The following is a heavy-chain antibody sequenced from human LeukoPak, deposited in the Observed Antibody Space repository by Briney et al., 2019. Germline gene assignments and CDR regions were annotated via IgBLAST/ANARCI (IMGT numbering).Heavy chain of an antibody. V-gene: IGHV3-66*04. CDR3: ATRYCSGGSCYYHPAEYFQH. D-gene: IGHD2-15*01. Sequence: GGSLRLSCAASGFTVSSNYMSWVRQAPGKGLEWVSVIYSGGSTYYADSVKGRFTISRDNSKNTLYLQMNSLRAEDTAVYYCATRYCSGGSCYYHPAEYFQHWGQGTLVTVSS. CDR2: IYSGGST. CDR1: GFTVSSNY. J-gene: IGHJ1*01.